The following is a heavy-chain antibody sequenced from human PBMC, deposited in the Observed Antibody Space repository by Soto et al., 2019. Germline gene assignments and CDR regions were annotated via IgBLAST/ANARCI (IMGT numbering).Heavy chain of an antibody. Sequence: GSLRLSCAASGFTFSSYSMNWVRQAPGKGLEWVSYISSSSSTIYYADSVKGRFTISRDNAKNSLYLQMNSLRDEDTAVYYCARVSVNDYGDLYGMDVWGQGTTVTVSS. CDR3: ARVSVNDYGDLYGMDV. CDR1: GFTFSSYS. V-gene: IGHV3-48*02. J-gene: IGHJ6*02. D-gene: IGHD4-17*01. CDR2: ISSSSSTI.